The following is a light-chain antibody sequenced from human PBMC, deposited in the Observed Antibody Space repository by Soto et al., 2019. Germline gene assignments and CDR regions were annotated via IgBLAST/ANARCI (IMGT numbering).Light chain of an antibody. CDR2: EVS. CDR1: SSYVGGYNY. Sequence: QSVLTQPASVSGSPGQSITISCTGTSSYVGGYNYVSWYQQHPGRAPKLLIYEVSKRPSGVSNRFSGSKSGNTASLTISGLQAEDEADYYCSSYITTSTRVFGTGTKVTVL. J-gene: IGLJ1*01. V-gene: IGLV2-14*01. CDR3: SSYITTSTRV.